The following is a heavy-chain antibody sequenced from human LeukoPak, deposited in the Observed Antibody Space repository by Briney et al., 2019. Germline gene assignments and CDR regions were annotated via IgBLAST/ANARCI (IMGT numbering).Heavy chain of an antibody. CDR2: VSYDGSSE. J-gene: IGHJ6*02. CDR3: ARDRVLYFYYGMDV. CDR1: GFTFSSYS. D-gene: IGHD2-21*01. Sequence: PGGFLRLSCAASGFTFSSYSIHWVRQAPGKGLEWVAVVSYDGSSENYADSVKGRFTISRDNSKNTLYLQMNSLRAEDTAVYYCARDRVLYFYYGMDVWGQGTTVTVSS. V-gene: IGHV3-30-3*01.